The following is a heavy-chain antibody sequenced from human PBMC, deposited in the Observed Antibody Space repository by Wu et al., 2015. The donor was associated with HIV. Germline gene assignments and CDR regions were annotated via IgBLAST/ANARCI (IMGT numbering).Heavy chain of an antibody. D-gene: IGHD3-3*01. CDR2: MHPRGGRV. CDR3: VRGRNLXRRGVVYFLGTVGKFWGSPGPTRTFVVLRYY. Sequence: QLKQPGPQMKKPGASVTVSCVSDGYDYMNYRISWVREVPGKGFQWMGWMHPRGGRVNYSRRFQGRMSMYRDVSTETSYMDLRGLTVDDTAKYFCVRGRNLXRRGVVYFLGTVGKFWGSPGPTRTFVVLRYY. CDR1: GYDYMNYR. J-gene: IGHJ6*01. V-gene: IGHV1-2*02.